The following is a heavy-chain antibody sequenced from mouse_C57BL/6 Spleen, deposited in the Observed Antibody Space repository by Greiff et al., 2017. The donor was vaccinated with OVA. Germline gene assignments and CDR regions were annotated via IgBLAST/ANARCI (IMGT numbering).Heavy chain of an antibody. V-gene: IGHV3-6*01. Sequence: ESGPGLVKPSQSLSLTCSVTGYSITSGYYWNWIRQFPGNKLEWMGYMSYDGSNNYNPSLKNRISITRDTSKNQFFLKLNSVTTEDTATYYCAREITEYAMDYWGQGTSVTVSS. CDR1: GYSITSGYY. D-gene: IGHD1-1*01. CDR3: AREITEYAMDY. CDR2: MSYDGSN. J-gene: IGHJ4*01.